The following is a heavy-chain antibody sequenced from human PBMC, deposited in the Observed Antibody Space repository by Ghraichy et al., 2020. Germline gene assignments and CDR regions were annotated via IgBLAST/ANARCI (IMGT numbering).Heavy chain of an antibody. Sequence: SGPTLVKPTQTLTLTCTFSGFSLSTSGMCVSWIRQPPGKALEWLARIDWDDDKYYSTSLKTRLTISKDTSKNQVVLTMTNMDPVDTATYYCARSAPGGMITFGGGDYRGIYYFDYWGQGTLVTVSS. CDR3: ARSAPGGMITFGGGDYRGIYYFDY. CDR2: IDWDDDK. V-gene: IGHV2-70*11. D-gene: IGHD3-16*01. CDR1: GFSLSTSGMC. J-gene: IGHJ4*02.